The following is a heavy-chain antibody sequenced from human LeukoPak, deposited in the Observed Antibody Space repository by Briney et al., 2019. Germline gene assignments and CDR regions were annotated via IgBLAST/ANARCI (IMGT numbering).Heavy chain of an antibody. V-gene: IGHV3-73*01. D-gene: IGHD5-12*01. J-gene: IGHJ4*02. CDR2: IRSKANSYAT. CDR3: TRYGGYSGYELDY. Sequence: PGGSLRLSCAASGFTFSGSAMHWVRQASGKGLEWVGRIRSKANSYATAYAASVKGRFTISRDDSKNTAYLQMNSLKTEDTAVYYCTRYGGYSGYELDYWGQGTLVTVSS. CDR1: GFTFSGSA.